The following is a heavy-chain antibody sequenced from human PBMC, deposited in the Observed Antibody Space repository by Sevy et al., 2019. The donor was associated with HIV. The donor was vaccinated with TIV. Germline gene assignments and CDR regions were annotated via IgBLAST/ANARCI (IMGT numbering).Heavy chain of an antibody. CDR2: FDPQDTET. D-gene: IGHD2-15*01. V-gene: IGHV1-24*01. CDR3: ATVGLGYYSGPSVYTGDWFDP. J-gene: IGHJ5*02. CDR1: GYTLTKLS. Sequence: ASVKVSCKVSGYTLTKLSIHWVRQAPGKGLEWMGDFDPQDTETIYAQRFQGRLTMTEDTSTDTAYMELSSLTSEDTAVYYCATVGLGYYSGPSVYTGDWFDPWGQGTLVTVSS.